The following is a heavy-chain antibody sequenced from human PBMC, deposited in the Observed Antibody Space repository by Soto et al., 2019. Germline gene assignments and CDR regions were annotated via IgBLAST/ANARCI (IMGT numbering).Heavy chain of an antibody. V-gene: IGHV3-48*01. J-gene: IGHJ3*02. Sequence: EVQLVESGGGLVQPGGSLRLSCAASGFTFSSYSMNWVRQAPGKGLEWVSYISSSSSTIYYADSVKGRFTISRDNAKNSLYLQMNSVRAEDTAVYYCARGYCSSTSCSSDAFDIWGQGTMVTVSS. CDR3: ARGYCSSTSCSSDAFDI. CDR1: GFTFSSYS. CDR2: ISSSSSTI. D-gene: IGHD2-2*01.